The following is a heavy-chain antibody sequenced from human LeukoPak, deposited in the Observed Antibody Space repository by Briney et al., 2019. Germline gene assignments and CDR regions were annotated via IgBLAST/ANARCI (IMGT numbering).Heavy chain of an antibody. D-gene: IGHD5-12*01. CDR2: IRYDGSNK. J-gene: IGHJ6*03. CDR1: GFTFSSYA. V-gene: IGHV3-30*02. Sequence: GGSLRLSCAASGFTFSSYAMSWVRQAPGKGLEWVAFIRYDGSNKYYADSVKGRFTISRDNSKNTLYLQMKSLRAEDTAVYYCAKGGGYEAQYYYYYLDVWGKGTTVTISS. CDR3: AKGGGYEAQYYYYYLDV.